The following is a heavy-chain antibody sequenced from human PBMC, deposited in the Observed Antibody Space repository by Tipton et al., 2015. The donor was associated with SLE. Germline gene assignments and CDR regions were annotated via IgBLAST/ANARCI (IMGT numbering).Heavy chain of an antibody. CDR1: GFTVSSNY. CDR3: TTLTGVAFDY. V-gene: IGHV3-15*01. CDR2: IKSKTDGGTT. J-gene: IGHJ4*02. Sequence: SLRLSCAASGFTVSSNYMSWVRQAPGKGLEWVGRIKSKTDGGTTDYAAPVKGRFTISRDDSKNTLYLQMNSLKTEDTAVYYCTTLTGVAFDYWGQGTLVTVSS. D-gene: IGHD7-27*01.